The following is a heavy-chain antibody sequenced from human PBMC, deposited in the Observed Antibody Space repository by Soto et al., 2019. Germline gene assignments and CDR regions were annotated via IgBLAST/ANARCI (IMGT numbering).Heavy chain of an antibody. V-gene: IGHV3-33*01. Sequence: GGSLRLSCAASGFTFSSYGMHWVRQAPGKGLEWVAVIWYDGSNKYYADSVKGRFTISRDNSKNTLYLQMNSLRAEDTAVYYCARDGPQYNSEPNWFDPWGQGTLVTVSS. CDR2: IWYDGSNK. CDR3: ARDGPQYNSEPNWFDP. CDR1: GFTFSSYG. J-gene: IGHJ5*02. D-gene: IGHD1-20*01.